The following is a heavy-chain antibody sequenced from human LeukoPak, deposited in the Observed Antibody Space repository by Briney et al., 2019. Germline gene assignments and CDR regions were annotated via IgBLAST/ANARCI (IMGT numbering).Heavy chain of an antibody. CDR2: ISAYNGNT. V-gene: IGHV1-18*01. CDR3: ARTDQDYYDSAGFDY. D-gene: IGHD3-22*01. J-gene: IGHJ4*02. Sequence: ASVKVSCKASGYTFTSYGISWVRQAPGQGLEWMGWISAYNGNTNYAQKLQGRVTMTTDTSTSTAYMELSSLRSEDTAVYYCARTDQDYYDSAGFDYWGQGTLVTVSS. CDR1: GYTFTSYG.